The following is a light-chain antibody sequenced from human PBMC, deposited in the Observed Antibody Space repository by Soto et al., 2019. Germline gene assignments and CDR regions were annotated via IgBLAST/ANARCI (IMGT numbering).Light chain of an antibody. CDR2: AAS. CDR1: QGIAND. Sequence: DIQMTQSPSSLSASVGDRGTFTCRASQGIANDLAWYQQKPTKAPKRLIYAASSLQSGVPSRFSGSGAGTEFTLTISSLQPEDFGTYYCLQHNSYPLTFGGGTTVEI. V-gene: IGKV1-17*01. J-gene: IGKJ4*01. CDR3: LQHNSYPLT.